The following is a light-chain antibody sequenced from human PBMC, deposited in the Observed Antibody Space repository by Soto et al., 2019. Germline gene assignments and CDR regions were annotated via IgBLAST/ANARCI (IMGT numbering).Light chain of an antibody. CDR1: SSNIGNNY. CDR2: DNN. V-gene: IGLV1-51*01. J-gene: IGLJ1*01. Sequence: QSVLTQPPSVSAATGQKVTISCSGSSSNIGNNYVSWYQQVPGTAPKLLIYDNNKRPSGNPDRFSGSKSGTSATLDISGLQTGDEADYYCGTWDSSLSVHVFGTGTKVTVL. CDR3: GTWDSSLSVHV.